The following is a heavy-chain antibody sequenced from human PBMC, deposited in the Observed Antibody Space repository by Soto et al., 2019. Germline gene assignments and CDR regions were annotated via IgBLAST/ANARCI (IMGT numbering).Heavy chain of an antibody. D-gene: IGHD5-18*01. CDR1: GGSISSGGYY. V-gene: IGHV4-31*03. CDR2: IYYSGST. J-gene: IGHJ6*02. CDR3: ASRGYIYGFSLGIDV. Sequence: QVQLQESGPGLVKPSQTLSLTCTVSGGSISSGGYYWSWIRQHPGKGLEWIGYIYYSGSTYYNPSLKSRVSISVDTSKNQFSLKLSSVTAADTAVYYCASRGYIYGFSLGIDVWGQGTTVTVSS.